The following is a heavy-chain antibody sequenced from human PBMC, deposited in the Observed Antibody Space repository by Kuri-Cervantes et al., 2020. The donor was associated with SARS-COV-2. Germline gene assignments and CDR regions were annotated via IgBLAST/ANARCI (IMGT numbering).Heavy chain of an antibody. J-gene: IGHJ4*02. V-gene: IGHV3-23*01. Sequence: GESLKISCAASGFTFSSYAMSWVRQAPGKGLEWVSAISGSGGSTYYADSVKGRFTISRDNSKNTLYLQMNSLRAEDTAVYYCAKDRRFGELGNFDYWGQGTRVTGYS. CDR2: ISGSGGST. D-gene: IGHD3-10*01. CDR3: AKDRRFGELGNFDY. CDR1: GFTFSSYA.